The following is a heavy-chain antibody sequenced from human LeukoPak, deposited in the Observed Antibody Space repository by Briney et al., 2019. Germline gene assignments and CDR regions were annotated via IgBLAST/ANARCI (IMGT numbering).Heavy chain of an antibody. D-gene: IGHD2-2*01. J-gene: IGHJ5*02. CDR3: AKAPEVVPAARGWFDP. CDR1: GFTFSSYG. V-gene: IGHV3-33*06. Sequence: GGSLRLSCAASGFTFSSYGMHWVRQAPGKGLEWVAVIWYDGSNKYYADSVKGRFTISRDNSKNTLYLQMNSLRAEDTAVCYCAKAPEVVPAARGWFDPWGQGTLVTVSS. CDR2: IWYDGSNK.